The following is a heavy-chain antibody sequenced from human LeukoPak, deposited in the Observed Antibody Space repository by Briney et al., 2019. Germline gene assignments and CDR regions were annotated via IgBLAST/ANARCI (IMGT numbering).Heavy chain of an antibody. CDR3: AKGHYYGSGSLDY. D-gene: IGHD3-10*01. CDR1: GFTFSDYW. Sequence: GGSLRLSCAASGFTFSDYWMSWVRQAPGKGLEWVSAIGGRDGSTYYADSVKGRFTISRDNSKNTLYVQMNSLRAEDTAVYYCAKGHYYGSGSLDYWGQGTLVTVSS. J-gene: IGHJ4*02. CDR2: IGGRDGST. V-gene: IGHV3-23*01.